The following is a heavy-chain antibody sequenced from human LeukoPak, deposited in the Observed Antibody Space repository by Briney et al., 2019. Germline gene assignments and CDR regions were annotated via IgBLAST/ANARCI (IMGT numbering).Heavy chain of an antibody. J-gene: IGHJ4*02. Sequence: SETLSLTCAVCSGSFSGYYWSWIRQPPGKGLEWIGEINHSGSTNYNPSLKSRVTISVDTSKNQFSLKLSSVTAADTAVYYCARMGYSSGWSRKIRSRYWGQGTLVTVSS. D-gene: IGHD6-19*01. CDR2: INHSGST. CDR3: ARMGYSSGWSRKIRSRY. CDR1: SGSFSGYY. V-gene: IGHV4-34*01.